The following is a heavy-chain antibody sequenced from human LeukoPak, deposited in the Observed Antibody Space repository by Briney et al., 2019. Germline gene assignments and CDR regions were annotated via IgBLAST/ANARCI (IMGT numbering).Heavy chain of an antibody. D-gene: IGHD3-22*01. Sequence: GGSLRLSCAASGFTFSSYAMSWVRQAPGKGLEWVSAISGSGGSTYYADSVKGRFTISRDNSKNTLYLQMNSLRAEDTAVYYCAKDFFKYYYDSSGHTVFQYWGQGTLVTVSS. CDR2: ISGSGGST. CDR1: GFTFSSYA. CDR3: AKDFFKYYYDSSGHTVFQY. J-gene: IGHJ4*02. V-gene: IGHV3-23*01.